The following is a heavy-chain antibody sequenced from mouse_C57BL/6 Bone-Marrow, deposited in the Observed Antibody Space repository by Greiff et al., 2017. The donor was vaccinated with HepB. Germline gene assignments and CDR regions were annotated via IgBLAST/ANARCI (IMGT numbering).Heavy chain of an antibody. J-gene: IGHJ3*01. D-gene: IGHD2-3*01. CDR2: IYPRSGNT. V-gene: IGHV1-81*01. CDR1: GYTFTSYG. CDR3: ARPKNDGYYRLPY. Sequence: QVQLQQSGAELARPGASVKLSCKASGYTFTSYGISWVKQRTGQGLEWIGEIYPRSGNTYYNEKFKGKATLTADKSSSTAYMELRSLTSEDSAVYFCARPKNDGYYRLPYWGQGTLVTVSA.